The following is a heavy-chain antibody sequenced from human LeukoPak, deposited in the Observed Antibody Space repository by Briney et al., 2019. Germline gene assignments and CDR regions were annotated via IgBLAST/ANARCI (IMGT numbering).Heavy chain of an antibody. Sequence: GGSLRLSCAASGFTFSSYWMTWVRQAPGKGLEWVANIKQDGSQKYYVDSVKGRFTISRDNAKNSLYLQMNSLRAEDTAVYYCAELGITMIGGVWGKGTTVTISS. D-gene: IGHD3-10*02. CDR1: GFTFSSYW. V-gene: IGHV3-7*01. CDR3: AELGITMIGGV. CDR2: IKQDGSQK. J-gene: IGHJ6*04.